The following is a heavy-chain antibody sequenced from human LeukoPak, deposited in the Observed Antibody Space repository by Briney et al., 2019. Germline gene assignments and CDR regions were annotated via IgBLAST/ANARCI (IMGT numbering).Heavy chain of an antibody. V-gene: IGHV3-21*01. Sequence: PGGSLRLSCAASGFTFSSYSMNWVRQAPGKGLEWVSSISSSSSYIYYADSVKGRFTISRDNSKNTLYLQMNSLRAEDTAVYYCAKARIAVAGIFDYWGQGTLVTVSS. J-gene: IGHJ4*02. CDR3: AKARIAVAGIFDY. CDR2: ISSSSSYI. D-gene: IGHD6-19*01. CDR1: GFTFSSYS.